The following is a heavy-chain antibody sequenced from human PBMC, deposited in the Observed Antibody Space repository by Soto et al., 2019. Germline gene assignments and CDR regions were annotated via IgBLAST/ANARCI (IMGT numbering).Heavy chain of an antibody. V-gene: IGHV1-69*02. CDR2: IVPYLDIT. CDR3: ARDTTY. Sequence: QVQLVQSGAEVRKPGSSVKVSCKASGGTFGTYTISWVRLAPGQGLEWTGRIVPYLDITDYAQTFQGRFTIAADKSTTTAYMELTRLRSEDTAVYFCARDTTYWGQGTLVTVSS. J-gene: IGHJ4*02. CDR1: GGTFGTYT. D-gene: IGHD5-18*01.